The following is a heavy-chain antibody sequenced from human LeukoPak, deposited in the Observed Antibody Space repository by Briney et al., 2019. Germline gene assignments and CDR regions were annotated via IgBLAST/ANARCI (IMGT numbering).Heavy chain of an antibody. V-gene: IGHV3-30*18. CDR2: ISYDGSDR. D-gene: IGHD3-10*01. CDR3: AKDAKASFVRGQLPNWHFDR. Sequence: GGSLRLSCAASGFIFSSYGMHWVRQAPGKGLEGVAVISYDGSDRYYADSVKGRFTISRDNSKNTLYLQMNNLRVADTAVYFCAKDAKASFVRGQLPNWHFDRWGRGTLVIVSS. J-gene: IGHJ2*01. CDR1: GFIFSSYG.